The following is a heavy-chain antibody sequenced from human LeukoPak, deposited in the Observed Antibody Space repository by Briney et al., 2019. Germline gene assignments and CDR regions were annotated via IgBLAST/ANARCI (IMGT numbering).Heavy chain of an antibody. CDR2: ISSSGDTI. V-gene: IGHV3-11*01. CDR3: ARQGSEIDY. CDR1: GFTLSHYY. J-gene: IGHJ4*02. Sequence: PGGSLRLSCAASGFTLSHYYMTWIRQAPGKGLEWLSCISSSGDTIYYADSVKGRFTVSRDNAENSLYLQMNSLRAEDPAMYYCARQGSEIDYWGQGTLVTVSS.